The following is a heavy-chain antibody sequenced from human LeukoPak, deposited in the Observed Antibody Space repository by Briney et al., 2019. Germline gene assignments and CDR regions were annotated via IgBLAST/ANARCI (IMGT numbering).Heavy chain of an antibody. V-gene: IGHV4-30-2*01. CDR1: GGSISSGGYS. D-gene: IGHD3-16*01. Sequence: SQTLSLTCAVSGGSISSGGYSWRWIRQPPGKGLEWIGYIYHSGSTYYNPSLKSRVTISVDRSKNQFSLKLSSVTAADTAVYYCARGQPTFWYFDLWGRGTLVTVSS. J-gene: IGHJ2*01. CDR2: IYHSGST. CDR3: ARGQPTFWYFDL.